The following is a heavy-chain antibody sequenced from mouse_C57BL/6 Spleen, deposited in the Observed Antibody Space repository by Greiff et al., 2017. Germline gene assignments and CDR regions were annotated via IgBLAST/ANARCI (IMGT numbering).Heavy chain of an antibody. CDR1: GYSITSGYY. D-gene: IGHD5-1*01. J-gene: IGHJ4*01. CDR3: ARDQSNYAMDY. V-gene: IGHV3-6*01. CDR2: ISYDGSN. Sequence: EVHLVESGPGLVKPSQSLSLTCSVTGYSITSGYYWNWIRQFPGNKLEWMGYISYDGSNNYNPSLKNRISITRDTSKNQFFLKLNSVTTEDTATYYCARDQSNYAMDYWGQGTSVTVSS.